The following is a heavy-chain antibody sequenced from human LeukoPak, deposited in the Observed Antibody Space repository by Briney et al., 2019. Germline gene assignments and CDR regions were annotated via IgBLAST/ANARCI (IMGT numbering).Heavy chain of an antibody. J-gene: IGHJ4*02. V-gene: IGHV3-21*01. D-gene: IGHD5-18*01. Sequence: GGSLRLSCAASGFTFSSYSMNWVRQAPGKGLEWVSSISSSSYIYYADSVKGRFTISRDNAKNSLYLQMNSLRAEDTAVYYCARDLVERGYNFGRCDYWGQGTLVTVSS. CDR1: GFTFSSYS. CDR2: ISSSSYI. CDR3: ARDLVERGYNFGRCDY.